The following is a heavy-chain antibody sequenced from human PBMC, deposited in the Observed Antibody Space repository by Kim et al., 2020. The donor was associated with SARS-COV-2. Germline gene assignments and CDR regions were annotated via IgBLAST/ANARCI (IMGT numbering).Heavy chain of an antibody. J-gene: IGHJ5*02. CDR2: IYYSGST. Sequence: SETLSLTCTVSGGSISSYYWSWIRQPPGKGLEWIGYIYYSGSTTYNPSLKSRVTISVDTSKNQFSLKLSSVTAADTAVYYCARDGGYDNWFDPWGQRTLVTVSS. CDR3: ARDGGYDNWFDP. CDR1: GGSISSYY. V-gene: IGHV4-59*01. D-gene: IGHD5-12*01.